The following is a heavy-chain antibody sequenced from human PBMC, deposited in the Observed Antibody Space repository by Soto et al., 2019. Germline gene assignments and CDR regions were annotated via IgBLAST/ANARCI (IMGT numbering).Heavy chain of an antibody. CDR1: GYTFTGYY. J-gene: IGHJ5*02. CDR3: PSRGMESYDRSARRGVFNP. CDR2: INRNSVGT. V-gene: IGHV1-2*02. Sequence: ASVKVSCKAAGYTFTGYYILWVRQAPGHGHEWMGWINRNSVGTNRAQKFQGRVTMTRDTSISTAYMHLSRLGSDDTALYYCPSRGMESYDRSARRGVFNPWG. D-gene: IGHD3-22*01.